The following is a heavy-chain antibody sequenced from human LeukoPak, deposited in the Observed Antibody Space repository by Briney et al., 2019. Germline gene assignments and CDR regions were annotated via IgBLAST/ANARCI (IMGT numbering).Heavy chain of an antibody. CDR3: ARFRTSWPSGFDY. D-gene: IGHD3-10*01. CDR2: INPNSGGT. CDR1: GYTFTGYY. J-gene: IGHJ4*02. V-gene: IGHV1-2*06. Sequence: GASVKVSCKASGYTFTGYYMHWVRQAPGQGLEWMGRINPNSGGTNYAQKFQGRVTMTRDTSISTAYMELSRLRSDDTAVYYCARFRTSWPSGFDYWGQGTLVTVSS.